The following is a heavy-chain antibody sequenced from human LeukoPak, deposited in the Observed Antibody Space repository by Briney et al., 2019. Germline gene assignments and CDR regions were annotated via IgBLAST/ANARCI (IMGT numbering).Heavy chain of an antibody. CDR3: ARDFYGSGSHRYFDL. D-gene: IGHD3-10*01. V-gene: IGHV3-53*01. CDR2: IYSGGTT. Sequence: GGSLRLSCAASGFTFRSYSMNWVRQAPGKGLEWVSVIYSGGTTHYADSVRGRFTISRDNSKNTLYLQMNSLRAEDTAVYYCARDFYGSGSHRYFDLWGRGTLVTVSS. CDR1: GFTFRSYS. J-gene: IGHJ2*01.